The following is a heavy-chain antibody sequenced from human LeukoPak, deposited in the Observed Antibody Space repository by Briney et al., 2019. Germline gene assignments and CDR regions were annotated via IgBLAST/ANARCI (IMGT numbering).Heavy chain of an antibody. D-gene: IGHD3-22*01. CDR2: IYYSGST. J-gene: IGHJ4*02. CDR3: ARYYYDSSGYYSFGY. V-gene: IGHV4-59*01. Sequence: PSETLSLTCTVSGVSISSYYWSWIRQPPGKGLEWIGYIYYSGSTNYNPSLKSRVTISVDTSKNQFSLKLSSVTAADTAVYYCARYYYDSSGYYSFGYWGQGTLVTVSS. CDR1: GVSISSYY.